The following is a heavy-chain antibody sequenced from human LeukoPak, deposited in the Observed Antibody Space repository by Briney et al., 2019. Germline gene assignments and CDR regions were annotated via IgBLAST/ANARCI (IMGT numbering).Heavy chain of an antibody. CDR1: GFTFSDSY. CDR2: ISTSGSTT. CDR3: ASAGWYGGGY. Sequence: GGSLRLSCAASGFTFSDSYMSWIRQAPGMGLEWVSYISTSGSTTYYADSVKGRFTISRYNAKNSLYLQMNSLRAEDTAVYYCASAGWYGGGYWGQGTLVTVSS. V-gene: IGHV3-11*01. J-gene: IGHJ4*02. D-gene: IGHD3-10*01.